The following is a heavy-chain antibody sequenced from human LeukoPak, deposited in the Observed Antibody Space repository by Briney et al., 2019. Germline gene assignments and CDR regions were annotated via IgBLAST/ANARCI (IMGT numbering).Heavy chain of an antibody. D-gene: IGHD3-22*01. J-gene: IGHJ4*02. CDR2: ISGSGGGT. CDR3: AKRGVVIRVILVGFHKEAYYFDS. CDR1: GITLSNYG. V-gene: IGHV3-23*01. Sequence: GGSLRLSCAVSGITLSNYGMTWVRQAPGKGLEWVAGISGSGGGTNYADSVKGRFTTSRDNSKNTLYLQMNSLRAEDMAVYFCAKRGVVIRVILVGFHKEAYYFDSWGQGALVTVSS.